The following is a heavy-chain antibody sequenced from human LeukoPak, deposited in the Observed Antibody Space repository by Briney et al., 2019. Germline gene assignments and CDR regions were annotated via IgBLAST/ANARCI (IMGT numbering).Heavy chain of an antibody. Sequence: HPSETLSLTCTVSGGSISSYYWSWVRQAPGKGLEWVSAISGSGGSTYYADSVKGRFTISRDNSKNTLYLQMNSLRAEDTAVYYCAKAITMIVVVSAFDIWGQGTMVTVSS. J-gene: IGHJ3*02. CDR3: AKAITMIVVVSAFDI. V-gene: IGHV3-23*01. D-gene: IGHD3-22*01. CDR2: ISGSGGST. CDR1: GGSISSYY.